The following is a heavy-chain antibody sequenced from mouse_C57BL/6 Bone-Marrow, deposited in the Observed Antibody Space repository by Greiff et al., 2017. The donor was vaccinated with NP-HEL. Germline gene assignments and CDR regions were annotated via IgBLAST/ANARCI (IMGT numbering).Heavy chain of an antibody. CDR1: GFSLTSYG. CDR2: IWSGGST. Sequence: VRLQQSGPGLVQPSQSLSITCTVSGFSLTSYGVHWVRQSPGKGLEWLGVIWSGGSTDYNAAFISRLSISKDNSKSQVFFKMNSLQADDTAIYYCATNLDWYFDVWGTGTTVTVSS. J-gene: IGHJ1*03. CDR3: ATNLDWYFDV. V-gene: IGHV2-2*01.